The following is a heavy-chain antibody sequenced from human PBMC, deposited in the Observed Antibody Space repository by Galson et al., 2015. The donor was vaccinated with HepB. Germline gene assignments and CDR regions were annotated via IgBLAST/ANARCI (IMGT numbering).Heavy chain of an antibody. CDR1: GYTFTSYY. D-gene: IGHD3-3*01. V-gene: IGHV1-46*03. J-gene: IGHJ5*02. CDR3: ARVLWSGYYMHGVGFDP. Sequence: SVKVSCKASGYTFTSYYMHWVRQAPGQGLEWMGIINPSGGSTSYAQKFQGRVTMTRDTSTSTVYMELSSLRSEDTAVYYCARVLWSGYYMHGVGFDPWGQGTLVTVSS. CDR2: INPSGGST.